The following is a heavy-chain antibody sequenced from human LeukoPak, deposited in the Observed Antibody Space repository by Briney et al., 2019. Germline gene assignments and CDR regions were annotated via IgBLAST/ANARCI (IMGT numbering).Heavy chain of an antibody. Sequence: GGSLRLPCAASGFTFSSYSMSWVRQAPGKGLEWVSAISGSDNNTYYADSVKGRFTISRDNSKNTLYLQMNSLRAEDTAVYYCAKGQRITMFWGRGTLVTVSS. D-gene: IGHD3-10*02. CDR3: AKGQRITMF. V-gene: IGHV3-23*01. CDR1: GFTFSSYS. J-gene: IGHJ2*01. CDR2: ISGSDNNT.